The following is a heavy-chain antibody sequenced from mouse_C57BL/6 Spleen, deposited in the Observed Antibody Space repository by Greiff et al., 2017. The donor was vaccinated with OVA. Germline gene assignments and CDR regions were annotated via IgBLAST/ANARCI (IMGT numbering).Heavy chain of an antibody. CDR2: INPSNGGT. J-gene: IGHJ4*01. CDR1: GYTFTSYW. D-gene: IGHD1-1*01. Sequence: VQLQQPGTELVKPGASVKLSCKASGYTFTSYWMHWVKQRPGQGLEWIGNINPSNGGTNYNEKFKSKATLTVDKSSSTAYMQLSSLTSEDSAVYYCARLLITTVVPYAMDYWGQGTSVTVSS. V-gene: IGHV1-53*01. CDR3: ARLLITTVVPYAMDY.